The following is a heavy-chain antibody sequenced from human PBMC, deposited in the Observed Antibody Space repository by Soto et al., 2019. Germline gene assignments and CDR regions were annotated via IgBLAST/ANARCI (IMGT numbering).Heavy chain of an antibody. CDR2: INRDNNT. D-gene: IGHD4-17*01. CDR1: GFTFSNHV. Sequence: EEQLVKSGGGLVQPGGSLRLYCAASGFTFSNHVRNWVGQAPGRGLKWVSPINRDNNTYYADSVRGRFTISRENAKDSIYPQMNSLRAADTADYYCVNGDYYVGQGTLVTVSS. CDR3: VNGDYY. V-gene: IGHV3-48*01. J-gene: IGHJ4*02.